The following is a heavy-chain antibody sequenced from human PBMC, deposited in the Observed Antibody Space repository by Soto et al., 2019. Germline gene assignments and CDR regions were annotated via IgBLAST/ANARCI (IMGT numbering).Heavy chain of an antibody. Sequence: EVQLVESGGGLVQPGGSLRLSCAASGFTFSSYAMHWVRQAPGKGLEYVSAISSNGGSTYYANSVKGRFTISRDNSKNTLYLQMGSLRAEDMAVYYRASSYLRLAFDIWGQGTMVTVSS. CDR1: GFTFSSYA. D-gene: IGHD5-18*01. CDR2: ISSNGGST. V-gene: IGHV3-64*01. J-gene: IGHJ3*02. CDR3: ASSYLRLAFDI.